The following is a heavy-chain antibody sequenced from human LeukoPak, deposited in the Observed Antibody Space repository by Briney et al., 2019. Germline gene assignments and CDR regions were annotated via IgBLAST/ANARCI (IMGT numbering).Heavy chain of an antibody. V-gene: IGHV1-2*02. CDR3: ARGGGSPHYYYGMDV. D-gene: IGHD1-26*01. CDR2: INPNSGGT. Sequence: ASVKVSCKASGYTFTSYYMHWVRQAPGQGLEWMGWINPNSGGTNYAQKFQGRVTMTRDTSISTAYMELSRLRSDDTAVYYCARGGGSPHYYYGMDVWGQGTTVTVSS. J-gene: IGHJ6*02. CDR1: GYTFTSYY.